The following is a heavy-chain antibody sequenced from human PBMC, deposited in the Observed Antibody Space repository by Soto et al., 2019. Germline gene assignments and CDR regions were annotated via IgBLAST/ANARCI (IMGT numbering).Heavy chain of an antibody. CDR3: AKDRPGDIVMAESVTYYYYGMDV. J-gene: IGHJ6*02. D-gene: IGHD5-12*01. CDR1: GFTFRSYA. V-gene: IGHV3-23*01. Sequence: GGSLRLSCASSGFTFRSYAMSLVRQAPGKGLEWVSGISGSGGSTYYADSVKGRFTISRDNSKNTLYLQMNSLRAEDTAVYYCAKDRPGDIVMAESVTYYYYGMDVWGQGTTVTVSS. CDR2: ISGSGGST.